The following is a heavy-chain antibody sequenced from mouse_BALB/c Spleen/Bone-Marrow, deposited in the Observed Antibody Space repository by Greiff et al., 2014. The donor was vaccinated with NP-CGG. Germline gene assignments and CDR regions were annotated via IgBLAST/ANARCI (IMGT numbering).Heavy chain of an antibody. D-gene: IGHD3-3*01. Sequence: EVKLVESGGGLVKPGGSLKLSCAASGFTFSDYYMYWARQTPEKRLEWVATISDGGSYTYYPDSVKGRFTISRDNAKNNLYLQMSSLKSEDTAMYYCAREGDGAYWGQGTLVTVSA. CDR3: AREGDGAY. CDR1: GFTFSDYY. V-gene: IGHV5-4*02. J-gene: IGHJ3*01. CDR2: ISDGGSYT.